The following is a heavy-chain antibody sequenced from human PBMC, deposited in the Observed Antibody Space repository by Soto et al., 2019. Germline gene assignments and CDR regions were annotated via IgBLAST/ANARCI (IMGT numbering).Heavy chain of an antibody. CDR1: GFTFNTYG. D-gene: IGHD3-10*01. J-gene: IGHJ4*02. Sequence: GGSLRLSCAASGFTFNTYGMNWVRQAPGKGLEWVSDISGSGGSTYYADSVKGRFTISRDNSKNTLYLQMNSLRAEDTAVYYCAKNGYYGSGSHSRYFDYWGQGTLVTVSS. V-gene: IGHV3-23*01. CDR3: AKNGYYGSGSHSRYFDY. CDR2: ISGSGGST.